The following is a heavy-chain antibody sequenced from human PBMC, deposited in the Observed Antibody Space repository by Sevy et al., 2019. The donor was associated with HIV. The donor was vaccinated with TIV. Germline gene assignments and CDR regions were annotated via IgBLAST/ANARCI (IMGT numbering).Heavy chain of an antibody. CDR2: ISPHNGDP. V-gene: IGHV1-18*01. J-gene: IGHJ4*02. D-gene: IGHD2-15*01. CDR1: GYSFTTYR. Sequence: ASVKVSCKASGYSFTTYRITWLRQAPGQGLEWMGWISPHNGDPNYVQNLQGRVTMITDTSTSTAYMELRSLRSDDTAVYYCARAYCSGGSCYSLAYWGQGTRVTVSS. CDR3: ARAYCSGGSCYSLAY.